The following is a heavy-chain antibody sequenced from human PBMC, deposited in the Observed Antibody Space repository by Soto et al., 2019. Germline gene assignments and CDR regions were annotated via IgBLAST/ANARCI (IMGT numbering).Heavy chain of an antibody. CDR1: GGSISSSSYY. V-gene: IGHV4-39*01. J-gene: IGHJ4*02. CDR3: ATRIGMVVVTVPLYFDY. D-gene: IGHD3-22*01. CDR2: SYYSGST. Sequence: QLQLQESGPGLVKPSETLSLTCTVSGGSISSSSYYWGWIRQPPGKGLEWIGSSYYSGSTYYNPSRNGRVSIAVDTSKSQFALKLSYVAAAYTAVYYCATRIGMVVVTVPLYFDYCGQGTLVTVSS.